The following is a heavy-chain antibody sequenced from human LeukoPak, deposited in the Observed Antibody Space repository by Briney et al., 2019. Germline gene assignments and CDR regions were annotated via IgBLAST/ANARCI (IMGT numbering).Heavy chain of an antibody. V-gene: IGHV3-66*01. CDR3: AREIQAPGKTLDY. J-gene: IGHJ4*02. Sequence: GGSLRLSCAASEFSVGSNYMTWVRQAPGKGLEWVSLIHSGGSTYYADSVKGRFTISRDNAKNTLYLQMNSLRAEDTAIYYCAREIQAPGKTLDYWGQGALVTVSS. CDR2: IHSGGST. CDR1: EFSVGSNY.